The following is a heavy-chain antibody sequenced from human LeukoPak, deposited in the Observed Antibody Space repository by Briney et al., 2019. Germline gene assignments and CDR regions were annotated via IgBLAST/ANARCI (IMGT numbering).Heavy chain of an antibody. V-gene: IGHV3-30*02. CDR3: AKRIPPRDGYNFDY. CDR2: IRYDGSNK. CDR1: GFTFSSYG. Sequence: GGSLRLSCAASGFTFSSYGMHWVRQAPGKGLEWVAFIRYDGSNKYYADSVKGRFTISRDNSKSTLYLQMNSLRAEDTAVYYCAKRIPPRDGYNFDYWGQGTLVTVSS. J-gene: IGHJ4*02. D-gene: IGHD5-24*01.